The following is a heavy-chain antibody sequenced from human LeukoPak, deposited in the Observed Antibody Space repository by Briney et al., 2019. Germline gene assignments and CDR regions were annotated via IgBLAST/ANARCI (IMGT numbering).Heavy chain of an antibody. CDR3: ARDYRSGAIDY. D-gene: IGHD3-16*02. V-gene: IGHV3-53*01. J-gene: IGHJ4*02. Sequence: PGGSLRLSCAASGFTFSNYTVHWVRQAPGKGLEWVSIIYNDGSTFYADSVKGRFTISRDNSKNTLYLQMDSLSAEDTAVYYCARDYRSGAIDYWGQGTLVTVSS. CDR1: GFTFSNYT. CDR2: IYNDGST.